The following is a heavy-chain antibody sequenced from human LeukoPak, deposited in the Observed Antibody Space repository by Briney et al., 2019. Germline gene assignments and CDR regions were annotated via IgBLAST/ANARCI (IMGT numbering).Heavy chain of an antibody. CDR1: YGSISSGHYY. Sequence: SETLSLTCTVSYGSISSGHYYWGWIRQPPGKGLEWIGSIYYSGSTYYNPSLKSRVTISVDTSKNQFSLKLSSVTAADTAVYYCARRSEYYYDSSGYYLDAFDIWGQGTMVTVSS. CDR3: ARRSEYYYDSSGYYLDAFDI. V-gene: IGHV4-39*01. J-gene: IGHJ3*02. D-gene: IGHD3-22*01. CDR2: IYYSGST.